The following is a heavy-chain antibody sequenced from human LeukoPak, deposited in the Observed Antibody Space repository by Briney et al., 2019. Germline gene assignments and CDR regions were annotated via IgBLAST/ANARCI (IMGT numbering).Heavy chain of an antibody. V-gene: IGHV4-59*01. D-gene: IGHD6-6*01. CDR2: IYYSGST. Sequence: PSETLSLTCTVSGGSISSYYWSWIRQPPGKGLEWIGYIYYSGSTNYNPSLKSRVTISVDTSKNQFSLKLSSVTAADTAVYYCAGSIAARHYFDHWGQGTLVTVSS. CDR1: GGSISSYY. J-gene: IGHJ4*02. CDR3: AGSIAARHYFDH.